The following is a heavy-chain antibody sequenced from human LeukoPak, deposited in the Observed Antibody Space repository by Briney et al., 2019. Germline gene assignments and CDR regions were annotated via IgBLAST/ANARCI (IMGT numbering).Heavy chain of an antibody. CDR3: ARGPQGPYGDYRD. Sequence: GGSLRLSCAASGFTFSDYYMSWVRQAPGKGLEWVSVIYSGGSTYYADSVKGRFTIFRDNSKNTLYLQMNSLRAEDTAVYYCARGPQGPYGDYRDWGQGTLVTVSS. D-gene: IGHD4-17*01. CDR2: IYSGGST. V-gene: IGHV3-53*01. CDR1: GFTFSDYY. J-gene: IGHJ4*02.